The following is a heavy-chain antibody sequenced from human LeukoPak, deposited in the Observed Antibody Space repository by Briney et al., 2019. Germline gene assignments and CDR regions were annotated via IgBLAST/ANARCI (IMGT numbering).Heavy chain of an antibody. CDR2: INHSGST. V-gene: IGHV4-34*01. CDR3: ARGQEMATNPYYFDY. J-gene: IGHJ4*02. CDR1: GGSFSGYY. D-gene: IGHD5-24*01. Sequence: SETLSLTCAVYGGSFSGYYWSWIRQRPGKGLEWIGEINHSGSTNYNPSLKSRVTISVDTSKNQFSLKLSSVTAADTAVYYCARGQEMATNPYYFDYWGQGTLVTVSS.